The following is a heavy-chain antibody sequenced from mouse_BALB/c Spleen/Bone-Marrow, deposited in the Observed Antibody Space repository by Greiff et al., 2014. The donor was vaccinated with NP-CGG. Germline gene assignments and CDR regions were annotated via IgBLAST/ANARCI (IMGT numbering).Heavy chain of an antibody. Sequence: QVQLKQSGAELARPGASVKLSCKASGYTSTSYWMQWVKQRPGQGLEWIGAIYPGDGDTRYTQKFKGKATLTADKSSSTAYMQLSSLASEDSAVYYCARTTMITTGSYYAMDYWGQGTSVTVSS. D-gene: IGHD2-4*01. CDR3: ARTTMITTGSYYAMDY. CDR1: GYTSTSYW. J-gene: IGHJ4*01. CDR2: IYPGDGDT. V-gene: IGHV1-87*01.